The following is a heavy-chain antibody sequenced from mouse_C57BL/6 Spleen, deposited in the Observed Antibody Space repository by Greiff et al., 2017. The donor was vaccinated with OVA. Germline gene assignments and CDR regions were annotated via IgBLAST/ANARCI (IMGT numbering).Heavy chain of an antibody. V-gene: IGHV1-26*01. CDR1: GYTFTDYY. D-gene: IGHD6-1*01. CDR3: ARSPLMGDY. CDR2: INPNNGGT. Sequence: EVQLQQSGPELVKPGASVKISCKASGYTFTDYYMNWVKQSHGKSLEWIGDINPNNGGTSYNQKFKGKATLTVDKSSSTAYMELRSLTSEDSAVYYCARSPLMGDYWGQGTTLTVSS. J-gene: IGHJ2*01.